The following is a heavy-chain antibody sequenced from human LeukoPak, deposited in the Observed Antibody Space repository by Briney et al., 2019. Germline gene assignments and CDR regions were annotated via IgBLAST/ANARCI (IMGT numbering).Heavy chain of an antibody. CDR3: ARESTVPYYFDY. D-gene: IGHD4-17*01. V-gene: IGHV3-66*01. CDR2: IYSGGST. CDR1: GFTVSSNY. Sequence: RTGGSLRLSCAASGFTVSSNYMSWVRQAPGKGLEWVSVIYSGGSTYYADSVKGRFTISRDNSKNTLYLQMNSLRAEDTAVYYCARESTVPYYFDYWGQGTLVTVSS. J-gene: IGHJ4*02.